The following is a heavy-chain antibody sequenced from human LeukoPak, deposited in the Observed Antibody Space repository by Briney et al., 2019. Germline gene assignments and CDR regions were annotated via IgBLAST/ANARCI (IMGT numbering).Heavy chain of an antibody. V-gene: IGHV4-59*08. Sequence: SETLSLTCTVSGGSISSYYWSWIRQPPGKGLEWIGYIYYSGSTNYNPSLKSRVTISVDTSKNQFSLKLSSVTAADTAVYYCARHIGAESGSGSYYSRLGKCYYYGMDVWGQGTTVTVSS. CDR1: GGSISSYY. CDR2: IYYSGST. D-gene: IGHD3-10*01. CDR3: ARHIGAESGSGSYYSRLGKCYYYGMDV. J-gene: IGHJ6*02.